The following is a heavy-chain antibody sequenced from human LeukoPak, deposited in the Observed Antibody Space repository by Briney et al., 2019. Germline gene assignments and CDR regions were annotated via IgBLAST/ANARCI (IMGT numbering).Heavy chain of an antibody. D-gene: IGHD4-11*01. J-gene: IGHJ4*02. V-gene: IGHV1-2*02. CDR2: INPNSGGT. CDR3: ARDAIVRDYSNSDY. Sequence: ASVNDSCKASGYTFTGYYIHWVRQAPGQGLEWMGWINPNSGGTNYAQKFQGRVTMTRDTSISTAYMELSRLTSDDTAVYYCARDAIVRDYSNSDYWGQGTLVTVSS. CDR1: GYTFTGYY.